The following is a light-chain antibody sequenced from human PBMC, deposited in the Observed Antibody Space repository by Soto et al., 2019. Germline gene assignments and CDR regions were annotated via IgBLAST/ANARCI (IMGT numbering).Light chain of an antibody. CDR3: AAWDDSLNGLYV. CDR1: SSNIGSNT. V-gene: IGLV1-44*01. J-gene: IGLJ1*01. Sequence: QAVVTQPPSASGTPGQRVTISCSGSSSNIGSNTVNWYQQLPGTAPKLLIYSNNQRPSGVPDRFSGSKSGTSASLAISGLPAEDEADYYCAAWDDSLNGLYVFGTGTKLTVL. CDR2: SNN.